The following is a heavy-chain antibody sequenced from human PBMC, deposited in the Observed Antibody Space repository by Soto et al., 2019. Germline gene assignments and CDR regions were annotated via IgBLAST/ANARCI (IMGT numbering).Heavy chain of an antibody. Sequence: GGSLRLSCTDSGFSCNTYVMDWVRQAPGKGLEWVARILYDGSKEYYADPVKGRFTISRDNSKNTLYLQMDRLRVEDTAVYFCVQGLPLITDYCGPG. D-gene: IGHD2-21*02. CDR2: ILYDGSKE. CDR3: VQGLPLITDY. J-gene: IGHJ4*02. V-gene: IGHV3-30*18. CDR1: GFSCNTYV.